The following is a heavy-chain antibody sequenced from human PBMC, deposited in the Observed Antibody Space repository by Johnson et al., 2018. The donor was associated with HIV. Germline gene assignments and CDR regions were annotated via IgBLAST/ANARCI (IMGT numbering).Heavy chain of an antibody. V-gene: IGHV3-30*03. CDR1: GFTSSSYG. Sequence: QVQLVESGGGVVQPGGTLRLSCAASGFTSSSYGMHWVRQAPGKGLEWVEVISYAGRNNYYADSVTGRFTISRDNSKNTLYLQMNSLRAEDTAVYYCERETTVTTMYTGPGAFDIWGQGTMVTVSS. D-gene: IGHD4-11*01. CDR2: ISYAGRNN. CDR3: ERETTVTTMYTGPGAFDI. J-gene: IGHJ3*02.